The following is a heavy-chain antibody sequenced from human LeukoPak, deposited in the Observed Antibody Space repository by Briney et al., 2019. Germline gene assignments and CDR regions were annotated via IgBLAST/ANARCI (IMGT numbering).Heavy chain of an antibody. D-gene: IGHD3-3*01. V-gene: IGHV1-24*01. CDR2: FDPENAEI. CDR3: ATRGSDFWSGFDY. CDR1: GNTLRELP. Sequence: ASVKVSCKLSGNTLRELPIQWVRQAGGKGLEWMAGFDPENAEIVYAQKFQGRVTMTEDTSTNTAYMELTSLTADDTALYYCATRGSDFWSGFDYWGQGTQLTVSS. J-gene: IGHJ4*02.